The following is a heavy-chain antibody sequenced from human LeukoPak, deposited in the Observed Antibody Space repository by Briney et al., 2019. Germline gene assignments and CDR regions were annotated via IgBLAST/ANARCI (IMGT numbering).Heavy chain of an antibody. CDR3: ARSYHSNYDFWSGYQYYYYMDV. J-gene: IGHJ6*03. CDR2: IIPIFGTA. Sequence: GASVTVSFKASGGTFSIYAISWVRQAPGQGLEWMGGIIPIFGTANYAQKFQGRVTITADESTSTAYMELSSLRSEDTAVYYCARSYHSNYDFWSGYQYYYYMDVWGKGTTVTVSS. CDR1: GGTFSIYA. D-gene: IGHD3-3*01. V-gene: IGHV1-69*13.